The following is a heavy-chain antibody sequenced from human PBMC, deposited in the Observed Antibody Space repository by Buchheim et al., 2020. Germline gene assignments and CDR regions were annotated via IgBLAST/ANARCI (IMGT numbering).Heavy chain of an antibody. CDR1: GGSIVSGGYF. V-gene: IGHV4-31*03. CDR3: ARDGTTGGAGVFDF. CDR2: IYYRGNT. J-gene: IGHJ4*02. Sequence: QVQLQESGPGLVKPSQTLSLTCTVSGGSIVSGGYFWSWIRQHPGKGLEWIGYIYYRGNTYYNPSLMSRVTISLDTSKNQFSLRLSSVTAADKAVYYCARDGTTGGAGVFDFWGRGTL. D-gene: IGHD4-17*01.